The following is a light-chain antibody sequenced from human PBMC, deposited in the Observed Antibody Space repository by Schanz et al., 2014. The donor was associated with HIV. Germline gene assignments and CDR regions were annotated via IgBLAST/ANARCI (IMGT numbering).Light chain of an antibody. CDR1: SSNMGTGFD. Sequence: QSVLTQPPSVSGAPGQRVTISCTGSSSNMGTGFDVHWYQLLPGTAPKVLIFANTHRPSGVPDRFSGSKSGTSASLTVSGLQAEDEADYYCSSYAGGNTMVFGGGTKVTVL. J-gene: IGLJ3*02. CDR2: ANT. V-gene: IGLV1-40*01. CDR3: SSYAGGNTMV.